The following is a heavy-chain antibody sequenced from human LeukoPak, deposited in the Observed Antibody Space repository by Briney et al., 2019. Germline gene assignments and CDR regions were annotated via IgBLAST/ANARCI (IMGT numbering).Heavy chain of an antibody. CDR2: FYYTGST. D-gene: IGHD3-10*01. CDR1: GGSISSSGYY. CDR3: ARINYYGSGLDL. Sequence: SETLSLTCSVSGGSISSSGYYWGWLRQPPGKGLEWIGSFYYTGSTYYSPSLKSRATISRDTSKNQFSLRLTSVTAADTAVYYCARINYYGSGLDLWGQGALVTVSS. V-gene: IGHV4-39*07. J-gene: IGHJ5*02.